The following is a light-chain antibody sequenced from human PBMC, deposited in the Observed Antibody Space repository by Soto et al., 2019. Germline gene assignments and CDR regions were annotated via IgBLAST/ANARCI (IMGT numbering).Light chain of an antibody. CDR1: ESISTW. V-gene: IGKV1-5*01. CDR2: DAS. CDR3: QLYSHSPLT. J-gene: IGKJ2*01. Sequence: DIQMTQSPSTLSASVGDRVTITCRPSESISTWLAWYQQKPGKAPKLLIYDASTLQTGIPARFSGSGSGTKFTLTISRLEPDDFATFYCQLYSHSPLTFGQGTKVESK.